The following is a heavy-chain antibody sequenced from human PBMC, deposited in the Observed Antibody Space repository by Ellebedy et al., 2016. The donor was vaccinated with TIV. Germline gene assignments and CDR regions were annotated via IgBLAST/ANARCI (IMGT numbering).Heavy chain of an antibody. V-gene: IGHV3-30*02. CDR3: AKDQVDY. Sequence: PGGSLRLSCAASGFTFSDFGMHRVRQAPGKGLEWVTFIQYDGTTKYYTDSVKGRFTITRDNSKNTLYLEMNSLRVEDTAVYYCAKDQVDYWGQGTLVTVSS. J-gene: IGHJ4*02. CDR1: GFTFSDFG. CDR2: IQYDGTTK.